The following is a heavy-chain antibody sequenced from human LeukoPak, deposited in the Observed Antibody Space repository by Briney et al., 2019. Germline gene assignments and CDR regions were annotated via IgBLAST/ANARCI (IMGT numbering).Heavy chain of an antibody. D-gene: IGHD3-3*01. CDR3: ARDLVKTSFWSGYYGPQPQYYYYGMDV. J-gene: IGHJ6*02. V-gene: IGHV3-48*01. CDR1: GFTFSSYA. CDR2: ISSSSSTI. Sequence: GGSLRLSCAASGFTFSSYAMSWVRQAPGKGLEWVSYISSSSSTIYYADSVKGRFTISRDNAKNSLYLQMNSLRAEDTAVYYCARDLVKTSFWSGYYGPQPQYYYYGMDVWGQGTTVTVSS.